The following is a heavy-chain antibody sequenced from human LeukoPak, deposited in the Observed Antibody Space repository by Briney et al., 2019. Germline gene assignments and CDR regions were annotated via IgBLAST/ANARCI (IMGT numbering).Heavy chain of an antibody. Sequence: ASVKVSCKASGYTFTSYGISWVRQAPGQGLEWMGWISAYNGNTNYAQKLQGRVTMTTDTSTSTAYMELRSLRSDDTAVYYCARSYDFWSGYYPPTYYYYGMDVWGQGTTVTVSS. CDR2: ISAYNGNT. CDR3: ARSYDFWSGYYPPTYYYYGMDV. J-gene: IGHJ6*02. V-gene: IGHV1-18*01. D-gene: IGHD3-3*01. CDR1: GYTFTSYG.